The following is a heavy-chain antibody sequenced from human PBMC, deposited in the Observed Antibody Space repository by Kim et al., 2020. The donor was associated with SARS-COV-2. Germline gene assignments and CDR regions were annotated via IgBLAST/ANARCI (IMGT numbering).Heavy chain of an antibody. CDR3: ARAQGSWYFDY. D-gene: IGHD2-15*01. V-gene: IGHV4-30-4*01. CDR1: GGSISSGDYY. J-gene: IGHJ4*02. CDR2: ISYSGST. Sequence: SETLSLTCTVSGGSISSGDYYWTWIRQPPGKGLEWLGYISYSGSTYYSPSLKSRITISADTSKNQFSLKLNSVTAADAAVYYCARAQGSWYFDYWGQGTLDTVSS.